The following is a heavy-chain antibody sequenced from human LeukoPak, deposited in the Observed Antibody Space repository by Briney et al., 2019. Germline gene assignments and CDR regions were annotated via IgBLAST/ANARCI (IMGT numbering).Heavy chain of an antibody. Sequence: PGGSLRLSCAASGFTFSSSAMSWVRQAPGKGLEWVSSISGSGSGGSTYYADSVKGRSTISRDNSKNTLYLQMNSLIAEDTAVYYCAKSGYNRFDYWGQGTLVTVSS. D-gene: IGHD5-24*01. CDR3: AKSGYNRFDY. CDR1: GFTFSSSA. J-gene: IGHJ4*02. CDR2: ISGSGSGGST. V-gene: IGHV3-23*01.